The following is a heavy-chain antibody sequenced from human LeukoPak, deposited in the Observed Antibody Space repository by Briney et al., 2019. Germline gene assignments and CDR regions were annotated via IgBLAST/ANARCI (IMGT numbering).Heavy chain of an antibody. CDR2: ISYDGSNK. CDR1: GFTFSSYA. V-gene: IGHV3-30-3*01. D-gene: IGHD2-15*01. Sequence: GGSLRLSCAASGFTFSSYAMHWVRQAPGKGLEWVAVISYDGSNKYYADSVKGRFTISRDNSKNTLYLQMNSLRAEDTAVYYCARDGPLVGHGPFDYWGQGTLVTVSS. J-gene: IGHJ4*02. CDR3: ARDGPLVGHGPFDY.